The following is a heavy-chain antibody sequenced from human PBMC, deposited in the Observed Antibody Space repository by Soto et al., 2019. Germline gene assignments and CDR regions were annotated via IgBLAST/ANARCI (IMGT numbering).Heavy chain of an antibody. V-gene: IGHV4-34*01. D-gene: IGHD3-10*01. CDR1: GGNFSDYG. CDR2: INHSGST. CDR3: ARGVVKRSRGVIWTKGWFAP. J-gene: IGHJ5*02. Sequence: SVTQCLSWAVDGGNFSDYGWSWIRQPTGKGLDWIGEINHSGSTNYNPSLKSRVTISVDTSKNQFSLKLSSVTAADTAVYYCARGVVKRSRGVIWTKGWFAPWGQGTLVTVSS.